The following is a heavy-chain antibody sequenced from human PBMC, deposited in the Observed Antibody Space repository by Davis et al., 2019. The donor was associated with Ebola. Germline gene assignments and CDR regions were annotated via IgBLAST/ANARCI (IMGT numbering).Heavy chain of an antibody. CDR2: ISASGGAT. Sequence: GESLKISCAASGFLFSSYAMSWVRQAPGRGLEWVSSISASGGATFYADSVKGRIVMSRDNSNDTLYLRMNNLRAEDTAIYYCAKDLTSYYGSGDFFTYWGQGILVTVSS. CDR1: GFLFSSYA. D-gene: IGHD3-10*01. J-gene: IGHJ4*02. V-gene: IGHV3-23*01. CDR3: AKDLTSYYGSGDFFTY.